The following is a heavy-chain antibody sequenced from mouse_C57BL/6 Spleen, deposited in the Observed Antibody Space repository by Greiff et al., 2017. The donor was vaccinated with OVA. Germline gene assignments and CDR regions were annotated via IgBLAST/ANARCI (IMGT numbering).Heavy chain of an antibody. CDR1: GFTFSDYG. CDR2: ISSGSSTI. CDR3: ARGDDGYYIAMDY. J-gene: IGHJ4*01. V-gene: IGHV5-17*01. Sequence: EVKLVESGGGLVKPGGSLKLSCAASGFTFSDYGMHWVRQAPGKGLEWVAYISSGSSTIYYADTVKGRFTISRDNAKNTLFLQMTSLRSEDTAMYYCARGDDGYYIAMDYWGQGTSVTVSS. D-gene: IGHD2-3*01.